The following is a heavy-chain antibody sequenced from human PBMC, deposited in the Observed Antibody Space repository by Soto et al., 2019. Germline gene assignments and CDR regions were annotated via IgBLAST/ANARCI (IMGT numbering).Heavy chain of an antibody. CDR3: ARGGKSDSSSSGRNWFDP. D-gene: IGHD6-6*01. J-gene: IGHJ5*02. CDR1: GYTFTSYA. V-gene: IGHV1-3*01. CDR2: INAGNGNT. Sequence: SVKVSCKASGYTFTSYAMHWVRQAPGQRLEWMGWINAGNGNTKYSQKFQGRVTITRDTSASTAYMELSSLRSEDTAVYYCARGGKSDSSSSGRNWFDPWGQGTLVTVSS.